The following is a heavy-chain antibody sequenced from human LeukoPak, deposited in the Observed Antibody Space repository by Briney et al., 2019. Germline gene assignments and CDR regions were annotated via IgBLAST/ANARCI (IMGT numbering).Heavy chain of an antibody. CDR1: GGTFSSYA. D-gene: IGHD1-26*01. CDR2: IIPIFGTA. V-gene: IGHV1-69*05. CDR3: ARSDHNSWNAFDI. J-gene: IGHJ3*02. Sequence: SVKVSCKASGGTFSSYAISWVRQAPGQGLEWMGGIIPIFGTANYAQKFQGRVTITRNTPISTAYMELSSLTSEDTAVYYCARSDHNSWNAFDIWGQGTMVTVSS.